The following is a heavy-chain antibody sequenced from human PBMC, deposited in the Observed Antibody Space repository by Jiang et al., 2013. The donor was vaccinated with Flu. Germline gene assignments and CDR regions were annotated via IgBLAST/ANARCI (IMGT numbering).Heavy chain of an antibody. D-gene: IGHD3-10*01. J-gene: IGHJ4*02. Sequence: GLVKPSETLSLSCTVSGGSFISENSYWGWIRQPPGKGLEWIGSIYYSGTTYYNPSLKSRVTISVDTSRKQFSLKMNSVTAADTAVYYCASQHWDHGVGSYYMSHWGQGT. CDR3: ASQHWDHGVGSYYMSH. V-gene: IGHV4-39*07. CDR2: IYYSGTT. CDR1: GGSFISENSY.